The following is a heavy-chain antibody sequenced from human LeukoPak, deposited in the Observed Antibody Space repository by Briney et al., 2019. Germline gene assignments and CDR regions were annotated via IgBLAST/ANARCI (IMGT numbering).Heavy chain of an antibody. V-gene: IGHV3-74*01. CDR1: GFTFNNYW. CDR3: AREDFWSGYFSDY. CDR2: INSDGSTT. J-gene: IGHJ4*02. Sequence: GGSLRLSCAASGFTFNNYWMHWVRQAPGKGLVWVSRINSDGSTTDYADSVKGRFTVSRDNAKNTLYLQMNSLRAEDTAVYHCAREDFWSGYFSDYWGQGTLVTVSS. D-gene: IGHD3-3*01.